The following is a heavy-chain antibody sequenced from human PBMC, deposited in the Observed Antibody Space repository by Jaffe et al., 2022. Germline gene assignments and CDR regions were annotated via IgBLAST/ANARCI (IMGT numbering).Heavy chain of an antibody. D-gene: IGHD3-3*01. Sequence: QVQLQQWGAGLLKPSETLSLTCAVYGGSFSGYYWSWIRQPPGKGLEWIGEINHSGSTNYNPSLKSRVTISVDTSKNQFSLKLSSVTAADTAVYYCARSAALRFLEWLLPDPYYFDYWGQGTLVTVSS. V-gene: IGHV4-34*01. CDR3: ARSAALRFLEWLLPDPYYFDY. CDR2: INHSGST. CDR1: GGSFSGYY. J-gene: IGHJ4*02.